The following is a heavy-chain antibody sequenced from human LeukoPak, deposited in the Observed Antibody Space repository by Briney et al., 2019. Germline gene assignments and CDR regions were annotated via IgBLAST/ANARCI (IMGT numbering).Heavy chain of an antibody. CDR3: ARAPHPVFYYGMDV. J-gene: IGHJ6*02. CDR1: GGSISSYY. CDR2: IYYSGST. Sequence: SETLSLTCTVSGGSISSYYWSWIRQPPGKGLEWIGYIYYSGSTNYNPSLKSRVTISVDTSKNNFSLKLSTMTAADTAVYYCARAPHPVFYYGMDVWGQGTTVTVSS. D-gene: IGHD3-16*01. V-gene: IGHV4-59*01.